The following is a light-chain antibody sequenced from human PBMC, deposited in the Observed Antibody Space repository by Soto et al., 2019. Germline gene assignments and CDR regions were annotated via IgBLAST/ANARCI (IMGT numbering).Light chain of an antibody. V-gene: IGLV2-14*03. CDR2: DVS. J-gene: IGLJ1*01. Sequence: QSVLTQPASVSGSPGQSITISCTGTSSDVGGYNYVFWYQQHPGRAPNRMIYDVSHRPSGVSNRFSGSKSGNTASLTISGLQAEDEADYYCRSYTSSSVYVFGTGTKLTVL. CDR3: RSYTSSSVYV. CDR1: SSDVGGYNY.